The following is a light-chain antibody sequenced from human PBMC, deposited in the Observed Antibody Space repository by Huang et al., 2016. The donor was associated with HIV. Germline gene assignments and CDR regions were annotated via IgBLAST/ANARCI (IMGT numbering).Light chain of an antibody. CDR1: QSISTY. CDR2: AAS. Sequence: DIQMTQSPPSLSASIGDRVTITCRSSQSISTYLNWYRHRPGEAPDLLIHAASTLQRGVPSRFSGGGSGTDFTLTINNLQPGDSASYYCQQSYHIPYTFGRGTKVDIK. V-gene: IGKV1-39*01. CDR3: QQSYHIPYT. J-gene: IGKJ2*01.